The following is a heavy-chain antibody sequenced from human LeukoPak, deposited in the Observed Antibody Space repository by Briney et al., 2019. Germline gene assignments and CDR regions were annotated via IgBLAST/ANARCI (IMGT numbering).Heavy chain of an antibody. V-gene: IGHV4-34*01. J-gene: IGHJ5*02. CDR1: GGSFSGYY. CDR2: INHSGST. Sequence: PSETLSLTCAVYGGSFSGYYWSWIRQPPGKGLEWIGEINHSGSTNYNPSLKSRVTISVDTSKNQFSLKLSSVTAADTAVYYCARQGSIAAIDPWGQGTLVTVSS. CDR3: ARQGSIAAIDP. D-gene: IGHD6-6*01.